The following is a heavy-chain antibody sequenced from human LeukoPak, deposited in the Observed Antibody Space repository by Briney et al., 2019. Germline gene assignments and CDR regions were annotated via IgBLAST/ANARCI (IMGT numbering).Heavy chain of an antibody. Sequence: SETLSLTCTVSGGSISSYYWSWIRQPPGKGLEWIGYINHSGSTNYNPSLKSRVTISVDTSKNQFSLKLSSVTAADTAVYYCARTVRAARPLYYFDYWGQGTLVTVSS. CDR3: ARTVRAARPLYYFDY. CDR1: GGSISSYY. CDR2: INHSGST. V-gene: IGHV4-59*01. J-gene: IGHJ4*02. D-gene: IGHD6-6*01.